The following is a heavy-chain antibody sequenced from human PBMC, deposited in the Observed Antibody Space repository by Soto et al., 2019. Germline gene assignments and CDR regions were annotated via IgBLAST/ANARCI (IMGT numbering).Heavy chain of an antibody. D-gene: IGHD3-16*01. J-gene: IGHJ5*02. CDR3: ARDRYGGEVEGFAP. V-gene: IGHV3-7*01. CDR1: GFTFSSYW. Sequence: EVQLVESGGGLVQPGGSLRLSCAASGFTFSSYWMSWVRQAPGKGLEWVANIKQDGSEKYYVDSVKGRFTISRDNAKNSLYLQMNSRRGEDTVGYYGARDRYGGEVEGFAPWGQGTLVTVSS. CDR2: IKQDGSEK.